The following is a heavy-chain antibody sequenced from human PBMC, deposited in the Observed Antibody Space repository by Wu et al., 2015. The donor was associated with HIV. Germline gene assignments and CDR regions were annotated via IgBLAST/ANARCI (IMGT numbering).Heavy chain of an antibody. CDR1: GYSFTGYY. V-gene: IGHV1-2*02. CDR2: INPKSGGT. D-gene: IGHD6-13*01. CDR3: ARDLAGSAAPRFDS. Sequence: QVQLVQSGTEVKKPGASVKVSCKASGYSFTGYYMHWVRQAPGQGLEWMGWINPKSGGTNYAQKFQGRVTMTRDTSSSTAYMDLTRLTSDDTAIYYCARDLAGSAAPRFDSWGQGTLVTVSS. J-gene: IGHJ5*01.